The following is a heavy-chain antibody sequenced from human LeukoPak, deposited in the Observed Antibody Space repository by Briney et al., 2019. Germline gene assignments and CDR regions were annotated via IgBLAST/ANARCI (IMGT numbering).Heavy chain of an antibody. Sequence: SETLSLTCTVSGGSISSSSYYWGWIRQPPGKGLEWIGSIYYSGSTYYNPSLKSRVTISVDTSKNQFSLKLSSVTAADTAVYYCAKDRSRIVVVIYRPDYWGQGTLVTVSS. J-gene: IGHJ4*02. D-gene: IGHD3-22*01. V-gene: IGHV4-39*07. CDR3: AKDRSRIVVVIYRPDY. CDR1: GGSISSSSYY. CDR2: IYYSGST.